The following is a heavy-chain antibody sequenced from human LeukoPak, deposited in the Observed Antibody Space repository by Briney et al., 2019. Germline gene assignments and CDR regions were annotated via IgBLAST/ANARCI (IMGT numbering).Heavy chain of an antibody. D-gene: IGHD1-20*01. CDR2: MYSSGTT. CDR3: ARGEYNWSDLHF. Sequence: QPGGSLRLSCAASGFTFSSYAMSWVRQAPGRGLEWASVMYSSGTTHYADSVKGRFTISRDNSKNMLYLQMNSLRAEDTAVYYCARGEYNWSDLHFWGQGTLVTVSS. V-gene: IGHV3-66*01. J-gene: IGHJ4*02. CDR1: GFTFSSYA.